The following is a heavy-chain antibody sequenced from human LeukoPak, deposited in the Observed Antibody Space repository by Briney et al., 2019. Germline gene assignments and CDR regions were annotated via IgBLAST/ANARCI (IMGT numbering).Heavy chain of an antibody. CDR3: ARSQYCSGGSCYRLGDY. CDR2: IWHDGSNK. CDR1: GFTFSTYA. D-gene: IGHD2-15*01. J-gene: IGHJ4*02. Sequence: PGGSLRLSCAASGFTFSTYAMHWVRQAPGKGLEWVAVIWHDGSNKYYADSVKGRFTISRDNSKNTLYLQMDSLRAEETAVYYCARSQYCSGGSCYRLGDYWGQGALVTVSS. V-gene: IGHV3-33*01.